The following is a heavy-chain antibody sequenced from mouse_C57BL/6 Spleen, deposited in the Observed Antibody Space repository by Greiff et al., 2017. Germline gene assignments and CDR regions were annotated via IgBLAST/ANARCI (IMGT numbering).Heavy chain of an antibody. Sequence: EVQLQQSGAELVRPGASVKLSCTASGFNIKDDYMHWVKQRPEQGLEWIGWIDPENGDTEYASKFQGKATITADTSSNTAYLQLSSLTSEDTAVYYCTTMTQATEFAYWGQGTLVTVSA. CDR1: GFNIKDDY. D-gene: IGHD3-2*02. V-gene: IGHV14-4*01. CDR3: TTMTQATEFAY. J-gene: IGHJ3*01. CDR2: IDPENGDT.